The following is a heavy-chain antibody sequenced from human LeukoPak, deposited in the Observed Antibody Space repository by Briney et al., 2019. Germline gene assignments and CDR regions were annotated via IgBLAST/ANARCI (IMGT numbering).Heavy chain of an antibody. Sequence: KPSETLSLTCIVSGGSISSYYWSWIRQPPGKGLEWIGYIFYTGSTNYNPSLKSRVTISVLTSKNRFSLKLSSVTAADTAVYYCATLTGGDDAFDIWGQGTMVTVSS. D-gene: IGHD4-23*01. CDR3: ATLTGGDDAFDI. J-gene: IGHJ3*02. V-gene: IGHV4-59*01. CDR1: GGSISSYY. CDR2: IFYTGST.